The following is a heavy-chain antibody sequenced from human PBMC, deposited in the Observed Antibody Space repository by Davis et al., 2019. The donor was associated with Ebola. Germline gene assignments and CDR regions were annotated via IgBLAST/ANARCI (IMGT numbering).Heavy chain of an antibody. D-gene: IGHD4-11*01. CDR2: IWSDGSNK. J-gene: IGHJ4*02. V-gene: IGHV3-30*02. CDR3: AKDDPYSNFGH. CDR1: GFSFSSYG. Sequence: GESLKISCAASGFSFSSYGMHWVRQAPGKGLEWVSFIWSDGSNKYYADSVKGRFTTPRDTARNTLYLQMNSLRAEDTAMYFCAKDDPYSNFGHWGQGILVTVSS.